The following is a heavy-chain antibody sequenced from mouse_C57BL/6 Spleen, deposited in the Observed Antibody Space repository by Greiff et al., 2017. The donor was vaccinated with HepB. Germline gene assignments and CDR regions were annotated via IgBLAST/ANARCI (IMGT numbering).Heavy chain of an antibody. CDR2: IHPNSGST. D-gene: IGHD1-1*01. V-gene: IGHV1-64*01. CDR3: ASSYYYGSSSGAMDY. Sequence: VKLQQPGAELVKPGASVKLSCKASGYTFTSYWMHWVKQRPGQGLEWIGMIHPNSGSTNYNEKFKSKATLTVDKSSSTAYMQLSSLTSEDSAVYYCASSYYYGSSSGAMDYWGQGTSVTVSS. CDR1: GYTFTSYW. J-gene: IGHJ4*01.